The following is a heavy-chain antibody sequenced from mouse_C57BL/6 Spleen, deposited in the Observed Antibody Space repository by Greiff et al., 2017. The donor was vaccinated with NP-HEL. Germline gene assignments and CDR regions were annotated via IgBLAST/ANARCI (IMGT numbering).Heavy chain of an antibody. CDR3: TRDGGTRWYFDV. CDR2: IDPSDSYT. V-gene: IGHV1-50*01. Sequence: QVQLQQPGAELVKPGASVKLSCKASGYTFTSYWMQWVKQRPGQGLEWIGEIDPSDSYTNYNQQFKGKATLTVDTSSSTAYMQRSSLTSEDSAVYYGTRDGGTRWYFDVWGTGTTVTVSS. J-gene: IGHJ1*03. CDR1: GYTFTSYW. D-gene: IGHD3-3*01.